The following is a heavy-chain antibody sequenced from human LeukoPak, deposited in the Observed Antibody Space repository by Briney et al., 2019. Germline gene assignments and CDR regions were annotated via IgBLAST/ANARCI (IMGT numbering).Heavy chain of an antibody. CDR3: AKDRILAISGVVTTYYFDY. V-gene: IGHV3-30*02. Sequence: GGSLRLSCAASGFTFSSYGMHWVRQAPGKGLEWVAFIRYDGSNKYYADSVKGRFTISRDNSKNTLYLQMNSLRAEDTAVYYCAKDRILAISGVVTTYYFDYWGQRTLVTVSS. CDR2: IRYDGSNK. CDR1: GFTFSSYG. J-gene: IGHJ4*02. D-gene: IGHD3-3*01.